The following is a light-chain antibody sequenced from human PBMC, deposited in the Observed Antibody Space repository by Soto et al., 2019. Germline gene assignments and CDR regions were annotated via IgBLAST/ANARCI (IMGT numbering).Light chain of an antibody. Sequence: QSVLTQPASVSGSPRQSITISCTGASSDVGGYTYVSWYQQHPGKAPKLMIYEVNNRPSGVSNRFSGSKSGNTASLTISGLQAEDEADYYCCSYAGSYTYVFGTGTKVTVL. CDR2: EVN. J-gene: IGLJ1*01. CDR3: CSYAGSYTYV. V-gene: IGLV2-14*01. CDR1: SSDVGGYTY.